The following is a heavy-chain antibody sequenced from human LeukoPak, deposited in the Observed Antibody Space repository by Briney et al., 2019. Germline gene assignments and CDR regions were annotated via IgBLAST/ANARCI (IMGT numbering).Heavy chain of an antibody. D-gene: IGHD3-22*01. CDR3: ARAWMYYYDSSGYDY. CDR1: GYTYTSYA. CDR2: INAGNGNT. J-gene: IGHJ4*02. V-gene: IGHV1-3*01. Sequence: GASVKVSCKASGYTYTSYAMHWVRQAPGQRLEWMGWINAGNGNTKYSQKFQGRVTITRDTSASTAYMELSSLRSEDTAVYYCARAWMYYYDSSGYDYWGQGTLVTVSS.